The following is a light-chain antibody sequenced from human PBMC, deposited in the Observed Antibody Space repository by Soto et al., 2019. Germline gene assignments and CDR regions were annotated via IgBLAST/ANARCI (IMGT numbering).Light chain of an antibody. CDR2: EVR. Sequence: QSALTQPASVSGSPGQSITVSCTGTSSDVGGYNYVSWYQHHPGNAPKLMIYEVRNRPSGVSNRFSGSKSGNTSSLTISGLQAEDEADYYCSSYATTNTDVFGTGTKLTVL. V-gene: IGLV2-14*01. J-gene: IGLJ1*01. CDR3: SSYATTNTDV. CDR1: SSDVGGYNY.